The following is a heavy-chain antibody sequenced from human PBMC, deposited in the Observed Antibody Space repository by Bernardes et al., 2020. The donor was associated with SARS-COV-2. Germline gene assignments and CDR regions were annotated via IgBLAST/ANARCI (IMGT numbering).Heavy chain of an antibody. D-gene: IGHD2-15*01. V-gene: IGHV4-59*01. CDR2: IYYSGST. J-gene: IGHJ4*02. Sequence: SETLSLTCTVSGGSISSYYWSWIRQPPGKGLEWIGYIYYSGSTNYNPSLKSRVTISVDTSKNQFSLKLSSVTAADTAVYYCARDSGRGGSCDYWGQGTLVTVSS. CDR1: GGSISSYY. CDR3: ARDSGRGGSCDY.